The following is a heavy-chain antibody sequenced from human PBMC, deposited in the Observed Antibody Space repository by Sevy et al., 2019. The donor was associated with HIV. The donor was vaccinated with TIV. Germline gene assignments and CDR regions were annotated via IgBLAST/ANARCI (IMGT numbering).Heavy chain of an antibody. CDR3: ARALQDYYYGMDV. Sequence: SETLSLTCTVSGDSISSYYWSWIRQPPGKGLEWIGYIYYSGSTNYNPSLKSRVAISKDTSKNQFSLKLSSVTAAETAGYYCARALQDYYYGMDVWGQGTTVTVSS. CDR2: IYYSGST. J-gene: IGHJ6*02. V-gene: IGHV4-59*01. CDR1: GDSISSYY.